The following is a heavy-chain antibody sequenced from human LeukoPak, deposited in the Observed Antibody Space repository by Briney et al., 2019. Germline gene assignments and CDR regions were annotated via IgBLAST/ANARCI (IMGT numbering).Heavy chain of an antibody. CDR3: AKNPRSYDSSGYYYPDP. V-gene: IGHV3-33*06. CDR2: IWYDGSNK. CDR1: GFTFSSYG. D-gene: IGHD3-22*01. Sequence: GGSLRLSCAASGFTFSSYGMHWVRQAPGKGLEWVAVIWYDGSNKYYADSVKGRFTISRDNSKNTLYLQMNSLRAEDTAVYCCAKNPRSYDSSGYYYPDPWGQGTLVTVSS. J-gene: IGHJ5*02.